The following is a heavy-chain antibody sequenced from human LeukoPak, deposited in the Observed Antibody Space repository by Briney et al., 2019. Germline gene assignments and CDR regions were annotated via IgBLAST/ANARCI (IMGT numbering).Heavy chain of an antibody. J-gene: IGHJ4*02. CDR1: GFTFSSYS. Sequence: PGGSLRLSCAASGFTFSSYSMNWVRQAPGKGLEWVSSISSSTNYIYYADSVKGRFTISRDNAKNSLYLQMNSLRAEDTAVYYCARGPREGYCTSTSCYRVFDYWGQGTLVTVSS. CDR3: ARGPREGYCTSTSCYRVFDY. CDR2: ISSSTNYI. D-gene: IGHD2-2*02. V-gene: IGHV3-21*01.